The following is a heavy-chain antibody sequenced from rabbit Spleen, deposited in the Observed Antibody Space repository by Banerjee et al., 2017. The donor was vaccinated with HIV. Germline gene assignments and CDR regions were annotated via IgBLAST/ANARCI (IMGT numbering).Heavy chain of an antibody. CDR1: GFTLSSYYM. D-gene: IGHD2-1*01. V-gene: IGHV1S45*01. CDR2: IYTSSGST. Sequence: QEQLVESGGDLVKPGASLTLTCTASGFTLSSYYMNWVRQAPGKGLEWIGCIYTSSGSTWYASWVNGRFTISKTSSTTVTLQMTSLTAADTATYFCARGASDCVWGFDLWGQGTLVTVS. J-gene: IGHJ4*01. CDR3: ARGASDCVWGFDL.